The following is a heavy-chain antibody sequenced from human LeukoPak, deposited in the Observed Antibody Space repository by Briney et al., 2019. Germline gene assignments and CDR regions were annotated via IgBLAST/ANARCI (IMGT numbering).Heavy chain of an antibody. Sequence: GGSLRLSCEASGFTFSAYAMTWVRQAPGKGLEWVSSIGSDNKPHYSESVKGRFAISRDNSKNTLYLEMNSLRAEDTAVYYCARRGSSGWYDYWGQGTLVTVSS. V-gene: IGHV3-23*05. J-gene: IGHJ4*02. D-gene: IGHD6-19*01. CDR1: GFTFSAYA. CDR2: IGSDNKP. CDR3: ARRGSSGWYDY.